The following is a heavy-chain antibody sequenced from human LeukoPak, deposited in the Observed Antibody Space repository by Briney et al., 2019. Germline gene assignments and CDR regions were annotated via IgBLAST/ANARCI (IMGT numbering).Heavy chain of an antibody. D-gene: IGHD7-27*01. Sequence: PSETLSLTCTVSGGSISSSSYYWGWIRQPPGKGLEWIGSIYYSGSTYYNPSLKSRVTISVDTSKNQFSLKLSSVTAADTAVYYCARDHPGYYFDYWGQGTLVTVSS. CDR3: ARDHPGYYFDY. J-gene: IGHJ4*02. CDR1: GGSISSSSYY. CDR2: IYYSGST. V-gene: IGHV4-39*07.